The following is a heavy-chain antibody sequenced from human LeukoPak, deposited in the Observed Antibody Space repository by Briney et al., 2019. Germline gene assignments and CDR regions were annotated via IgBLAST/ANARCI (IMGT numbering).Heavy chain of an antibody. D-gene: IGHD1-1*01. J-gene: IGHJ4*02. CDR3: AREGTGIDY. Sequence: SETLSLTCAVYGGSFSGYYWSWIRQPPGKGLEWIWEINHSGSTNYNPSLKSRVTMSVDTSKNQFSLKLSSVTAADTAVYYCAREGTGIDYWGQGTLVTVSS. CDR1: GGSFSGYY. CDR2: INHSGST. V-gene: IGHV4-34*01.